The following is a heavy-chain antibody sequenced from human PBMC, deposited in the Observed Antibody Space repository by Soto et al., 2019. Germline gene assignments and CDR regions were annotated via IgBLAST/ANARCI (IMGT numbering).Heavy chain of an antibody. V-gene: IGHV4-34*01. Sequence: QVQLQQWGAGLLKPSETLSLTRAVYGGSFSGYYWSWIRQPPGKGLEWIGEINHSGSTNYNPSLKSRVTISVDTSKNQFSLKLSSVTAADTAVYYCARGFVVATIRTLYYYYGMDVWGQGTTVTVSS. CDR2: INHSGST. J-gene: IGHJ6*02. CDR3: ARGFVVATIRTLYYYYGMDV. CDR1: GGSFSGYY. D-gene: IGHD5-12*01.